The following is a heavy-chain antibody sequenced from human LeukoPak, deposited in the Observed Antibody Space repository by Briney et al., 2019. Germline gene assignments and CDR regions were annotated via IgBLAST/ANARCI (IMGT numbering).Heavy chain of an antibody. D-gene: IGHD6-6*01. CDR1: GYSPTSYD. CDR3: ARAERIAARSGYNWFDP. V-gene: IGHV1-8*01. CDR2: MNPNRGNT. Sequence: SVTASCKPSGYSPTSYDTNWVRHAPGQGLGWRGCMNPNRGNTGYAQTFQGRATMTRTTSIRTAYMEFSSLGSEDTAVYYCARAERIAARSGYNWFDPWGQGTLVTVSS. J-gene: IGHJ5*02.